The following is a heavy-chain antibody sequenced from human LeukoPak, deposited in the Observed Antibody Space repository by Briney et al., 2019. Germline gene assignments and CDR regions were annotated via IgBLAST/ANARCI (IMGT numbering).Heavy chain of an antibody. J-gene: IGHJ4*02. Sequence: AAVKLSCTLSVYTFTDYNIHWVRQAPGQGREWMGWITPSSGSTYYAQQSQGRDTMTRDSSNTPAYMQLRRLTCDDGDVYYCARGLAGWLDYGGGGTLATVSS. V-gene: IGHV1-2*02. D-gene: IGHD2-15*01. CDR1: VYTFTDYN. CDR2: ITPSSGST. CDR3: ARGLAGWLDY.